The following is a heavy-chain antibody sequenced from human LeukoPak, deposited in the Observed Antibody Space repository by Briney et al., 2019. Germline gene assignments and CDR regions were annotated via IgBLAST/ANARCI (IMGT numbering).Heavy chain of an antibody. Sequence: ASVKVSCKASGYTFTSYYMHWVRQAPGQGLEWMGIINPSGGSTSYAQEFQARVTMTRDTSTTTVYMELSSLRSEDTAVYYCARGPPPYGSGTYYLDYWGQGTLVTVSS. CDR1: GYTFTSYY. J-gene: IGHJ4*02. D-gene: IGHD3-10*01. CDR2: INPSGGST. V-gene: IGHV1-46*01. CDR3: ARGPPPYGSGTYYLDY.